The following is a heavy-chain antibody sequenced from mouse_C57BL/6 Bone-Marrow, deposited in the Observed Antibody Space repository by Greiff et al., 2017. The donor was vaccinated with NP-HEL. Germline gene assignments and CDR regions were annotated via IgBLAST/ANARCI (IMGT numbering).Heavy chain of an antibody. V-gene: IGHV14-1*01. CDR3: TATYFCSSYRGFDY. Sequence: EVQLQQSGAELVRPGASVKLSCTASGFTIKDYSMPWVKQRPEKGLEWIGRIDREDGDTDYAPKFKGKATMTADKSSNTAYLQLSSLTSADTAVYDVTATYFCSSYRGFDYWGQGTTLTVSS. D-gene: IGHD1-1*01. J-gene: IGHJ2*01. CDR1: GFTIKDYS. CDR2: IDREDGDT.